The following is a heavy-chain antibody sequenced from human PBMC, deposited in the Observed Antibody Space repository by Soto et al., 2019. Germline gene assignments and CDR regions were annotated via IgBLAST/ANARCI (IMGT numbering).Heavy chain of an antibody. Sequence: LGESLKISCKGSGYSFTSYWIGWVRQMPGKGLEWMGIIYPGDSDTRYSPSFQGQVTISAGKSISTAYLQWSSLKASDTAMYYCARRSMVRGVTKGGAFDIWGQGTMVTVSS. J-gene: IGHJ3*02. CDR3: ARRSMVRGVTKGGAFDI. CDR2: IYPGDSDT. CDR1: GYSFTSYW. D-gene: IGHD3-10*01. V-gene: IGHV5-51*01.